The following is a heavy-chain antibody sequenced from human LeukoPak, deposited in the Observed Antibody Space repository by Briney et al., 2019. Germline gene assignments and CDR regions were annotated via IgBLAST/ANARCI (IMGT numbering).Heavy chain of an antibody. CDR3: ARRPGSYFDS. D-gene: IGHD1-26*01. CDR2: IYPGDSDT. J-gene: IGHJ4*02. Sequence: GGSLQISCKGSGYTFTSYWIGWVRPMPGKGLEWMGIIYPGDSDTRYSPSFQGQVTISADKSISTAYLQWSSLKASDTAMYYCARRPGSYFDSWGQGTLVTVSS. V-gene: IGHV5-51*01. CDR1: GYTFTSYW.